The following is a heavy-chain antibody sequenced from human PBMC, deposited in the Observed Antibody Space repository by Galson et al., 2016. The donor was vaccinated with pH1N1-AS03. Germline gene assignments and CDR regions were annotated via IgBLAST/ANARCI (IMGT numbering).Heavy chain of an antibody. V-gene: IGHV1-18*01. J-gene: IGHJ4*02. CDR1: GYTFTNYG. D-gene: IGHD4-23*01. CDR2: ISAYNGNT. CDR3: ARGWPDYGGDSFLGWDH. Sequence: SVKVSCKASGYTFTNYGISWVRQAPGQGLEWMGWISAYNGNTNYAQKLQGRVTLTTDTSTSTAYMELRSLRSADTAVYYRARGWPDYGGDSFLGWDHWGQGSLVTVSS.